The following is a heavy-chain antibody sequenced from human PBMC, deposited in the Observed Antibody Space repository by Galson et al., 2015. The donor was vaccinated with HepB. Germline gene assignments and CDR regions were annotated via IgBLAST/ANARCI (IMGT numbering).Heavy chain of an antibody. V-gene: IGHV7-4-1*02. CDR2: INTNTGNP. J-gene: IGHJ6*03. CDR1: GYTFTSYA. CDR3: ARGPRKRQWNYYYYMDV. Sequence: SVKVSCKASGYTFTSYAMNWVRQAPGQGLEWMGWINTNTGNPTYAQGFTGRFVFSLDTSVSTAYLQISSLKAEDTAVYYCARGPRKRQWNYYYYMDVWGKGTTVTVSS. D-gene: IGHD2-8*01.